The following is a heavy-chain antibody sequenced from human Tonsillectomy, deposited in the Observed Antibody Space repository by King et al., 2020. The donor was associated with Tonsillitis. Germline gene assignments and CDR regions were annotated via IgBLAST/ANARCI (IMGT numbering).Heavy chain of an antibody. D-gene: IGHD2-2*01. J-gene: IGHJ3*02. CDR1: GFTFSSYW. Sequence: QLVQSGGGLVQPGGSLRLSCAASGFTFSSYWMHWVRQAPGKGLVWVSRINSDGSSTSYADSVKGRFTISRDNAKNTLYLQMNSLRAEDTAVYYCARVSYDDIVVVPAAMGGDAFDIWGQGTMVTVSS. CDR3: ARVSYDDIVVVPAAMGGDAFDI. V-gene: IGHV3-74*01. CDR2: INSDGSST.